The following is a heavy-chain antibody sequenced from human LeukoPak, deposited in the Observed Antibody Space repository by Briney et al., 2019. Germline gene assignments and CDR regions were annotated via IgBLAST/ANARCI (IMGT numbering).Heavy chain of an antibody. J-gene: IGHJ4*02. CDR2: KYHSGST. CDR1: RHSISSAYY. D-gene: IGHD3/OR15-3a*01. V-gene: IGHV4-38-2*02. Sequence: PSETLSLTCSISRHSISSAYYWGWIRRPPGKGLEWIGSKYHSGSTFYNPSLKSRVTMSVDTSKNQFSLKLTSVTAADTAVYYCARGTYYFDYWGQGTLVTVSS. CDR3: ARGTYYFDY.